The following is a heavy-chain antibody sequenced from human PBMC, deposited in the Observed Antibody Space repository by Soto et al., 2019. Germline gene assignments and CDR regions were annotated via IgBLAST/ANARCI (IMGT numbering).Heavy chain of an antibody. CDR1: GFTLSNYG. CDR3: AKDQYYA. J-gene: IGHJ4*02. V-gene: IGHV3-23*01. D-gene: IGHD3-10*01. CDR2: ISGSDGST. Sequence: EVQLLESGGGLVQHGGSLRLSCAASGFTLSNYGMNWVRQAPGKGLEWVSGISGSDGSTYYADSVKGRFTISRDNPKNTLYLQMTTLRAEDTAVNYCAKDQYYAWGQVTLVTVSS.